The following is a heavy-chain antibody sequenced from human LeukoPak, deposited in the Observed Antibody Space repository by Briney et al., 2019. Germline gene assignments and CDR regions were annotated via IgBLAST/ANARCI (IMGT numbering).Heavy chain of an antibody. CDR1: GYTFTSYD. V-gene: IGHV1-8*01. CDR2: MNPNSGNT. J-gene: IGHJ5*02. D-gene: IGHD5-12*01. CDR3: ARVGSRTPDSNWFDP. Sequence: ASVKASCKASGYTFTSYDINWVRQATGQGLEWLGWMNPNSGNTGYAQKFQGRVTMTRNTSINTAYMELSSLRSEDTAVYYCARVGSRTPDSNWFDPWGQGTLVTVSS.